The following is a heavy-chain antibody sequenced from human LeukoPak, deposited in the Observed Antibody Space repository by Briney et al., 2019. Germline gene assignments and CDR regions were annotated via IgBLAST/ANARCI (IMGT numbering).Heavy chain of an antibody. CDR1: GGSISSYY. J-gene: IGHJ6*03. D-gene: IGHD6-13*01. Sequence: SETLSLTCTVSGGSISSYYWSWIRQPPGKGLEWIGYIYYSGSTNYNPSLKSRVTISVDTSKNQFSLKLSSVTAADTAVYYCARDRRFYSSSPYYMDVWGKGTTVTVSS. V-gene: IGHV4-59*01. CDR3: ARDRRFYSSSPYYMDV. CDR2: IYYSGST.